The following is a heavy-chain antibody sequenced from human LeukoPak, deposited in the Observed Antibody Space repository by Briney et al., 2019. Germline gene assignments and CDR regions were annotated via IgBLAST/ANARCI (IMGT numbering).Heavy chain of an antibody. CDR3: ARVSPMDPPSYGMDG. D-gene: IGHD3-10*01. V-gene: IGHV3-21*01. CDR2: ISSSSSYI. Sequence: PGGSLRLSCAASGFTFSSYSMNWVRQAPGKGLEWVSSISSSSSYIYYADSVKGRFTISRDNAKNSLYLQMNSLRAEDTAVYYCARVSPMDPPSYGMDGWGQGTTVTVSS. J-gene: IGHJ6*02. CDR1: GFTFSSYS.